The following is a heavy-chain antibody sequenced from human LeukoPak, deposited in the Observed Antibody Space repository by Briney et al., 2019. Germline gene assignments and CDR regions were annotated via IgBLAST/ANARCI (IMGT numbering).Heavy chain of an antibody. J-gene: IGHJ6*03. CDR3: ARRWDYGRNYYIDV. Sequence: SETLSLTCAVYGGSFSNYYWNWIRQTPGQGLEWLGEINDRGRANYNPSLMSRVTVSVDTSKNQFSLRLTSVTATDTAIYYCARRWDYGRNYYIDVWGKGATVSVSS. V-gene: IGHV4-34*01. CDR2: INDRGRA. D-gene: IGHD4-17*01. CDR1: GGSFSNYY.